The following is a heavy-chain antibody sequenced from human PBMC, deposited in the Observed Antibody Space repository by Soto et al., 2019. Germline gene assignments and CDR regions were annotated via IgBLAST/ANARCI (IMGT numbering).Heavy chain of an antibody. Sequence: ASVKVYCKASGYNFIDYDINWMRQSTGQGLEWMGWMTPNSGNTGYAQKFQGRVTLTRDTSIGTAYMELSSLKTEDTAVYYCSRNPYGSGLFDPWGQGTLVTVSS. J-gene: IGHJ5*02. D-gene: IGHD6-19*01. CDR3: SRNPYGSGLFDP. CDR1: GYNFIDYD. CDR2: MTPNSGNT. V-gene: IGHV1-8*01.